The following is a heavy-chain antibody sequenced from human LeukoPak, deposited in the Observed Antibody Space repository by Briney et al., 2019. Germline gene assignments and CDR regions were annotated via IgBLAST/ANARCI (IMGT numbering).Heavy chain of an antibody. CDR1: GFTFSSYS. J-gene: IGHJ5*02. D-gene: IGHD3-22*01. CDR3: AREDSGDSSGDSLDP. V-gene: IGHV3-21*01. CDR2: ISSSSSYI. Sequence: GGSLRLSCAASGFTFSSYSMNWVRQAPVKVLEWVSSISSSSSYIYYADSVKGRFTISRDNAKNSLYLQMNSLRAEDTAVYYCAREDSGDSSGDSLDPWGQGTLVTVSS.